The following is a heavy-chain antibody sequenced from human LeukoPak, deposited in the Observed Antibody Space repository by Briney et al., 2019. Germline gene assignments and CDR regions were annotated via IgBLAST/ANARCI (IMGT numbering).Heavy chain of an antibody. D-gene: IGHD3-3*01. Sequence: GGSLRLSCAASGFTFSNYNMNWVRQAPGKGLEWLSYISSSSTIFYADSVKGRFTISRDNAKNSLYLQLNSLRAEDTATYYCARDSLEDPYWGQGTLVTVSS. CDR1: GFTFSNYN. CDR3: ARDSLEDPY. V-gene: IGHV3-48*01. J-gene: IGHJ4*02. CDR2: ISSSSTI.